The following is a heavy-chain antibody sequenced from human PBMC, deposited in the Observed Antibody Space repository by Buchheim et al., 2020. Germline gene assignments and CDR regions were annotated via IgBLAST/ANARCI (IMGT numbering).Heavy chain of an antibody. CDR3: ARDQLGSDLPFDY. CDR2: ISSSGGTT. J-gene: IGHJ4*02. Sequence: EVHLVESGGGLVQPGGSLRLSCAVSGLTFSSYKMNWVRQAPGKGLEWLSYISSSGGTTHYADSVKGRFTISRDNARNSLYLQMNSLRAEDTAVYYYARDQLGSDLPFDYWGQGT. V-gene: IGHV3-48*03. D-gene: IGHD7-27*01. CDR1: GLTFSSYK.